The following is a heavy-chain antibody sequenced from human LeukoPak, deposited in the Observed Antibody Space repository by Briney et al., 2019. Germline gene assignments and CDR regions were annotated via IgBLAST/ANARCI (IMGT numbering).Heavy chain of an antibody. CDR2: IKADGSGK. J-gene: IGHJ4*02. D-gene: IGHD6-6*01. CDR1: GFTFSSSW. CDR3: AKALAARPVDY. V-gene: IGHV3-7*03. Sequence: PGGSLRLSCVASGFTFSSSWMTWVRQAPGMGLERVANIKADGSGKYYVDSVRGRFSISRDNAKNSLYLELNSLRAEDTAVYYCAKALAARPVDYWGQGTLVTVSS.